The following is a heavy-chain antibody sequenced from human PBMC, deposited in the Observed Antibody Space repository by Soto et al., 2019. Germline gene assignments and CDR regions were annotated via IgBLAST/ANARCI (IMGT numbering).Heavy chain of an antibody. Sequence: ASVKVSCKASGYSFTSYGISWVRRAPGQGLEWMGWISPYNGHTQFVERFQGRVTMTTDTSTKTAYMELRNLRSDDTAHYYCARDLTIVPATHPGLETYGKDVWGERT. D-gene: IGHD2-2*01. CDR3: ARDLTIVPATHPGLETYGKDV. J-gene: IGHJ6*02. CDR1: GYSFTSYG. V-gene: IGHV1-18*01. CDR2: ISPYNGHT.